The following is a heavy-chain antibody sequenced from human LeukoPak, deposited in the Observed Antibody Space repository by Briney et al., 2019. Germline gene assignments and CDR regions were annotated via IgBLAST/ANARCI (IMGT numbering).Heavy chain of an antibody. CDR2: IIPIFGTA. V-gene: IGHV1-69*05. Sequence: GASVKASCKASGGTFSSYAISWVRQAPGQGLEWMGGIIPIFGTANYAQKFQGRVTITTDESTSTAYMELSSLRSEDTAVYYCARSACSSTSCPPFDPWGQGTLVTVSS. CDR1: GGTFSSYA. CDR3: ARSACSSTSCPPFDP. D-gene: IGHD2-2*01. J-gene: IGHJ5*02.